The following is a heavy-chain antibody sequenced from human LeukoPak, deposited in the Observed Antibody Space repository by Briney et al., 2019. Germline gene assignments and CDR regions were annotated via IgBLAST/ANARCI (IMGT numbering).Heavy chain of an antibody. J-gene: IGHJ3*02. CDR1: GGSISSYY. CDR2: IYTSGST. Sequence: KPSETLSLTCTASGGSISSYYWSWIRQPAGRGLEWIGRIYTSGSTNYNPSLKSRVTMSVDTSKNQFSLKLSSVTAADTAVYYCARDLAVTTDAFDIWGQGTMVTVSS. CDR3: ARDLAVTTDAFDI. V-gene: IGHV4-4*07. D-gene: IGHD2-21*02.